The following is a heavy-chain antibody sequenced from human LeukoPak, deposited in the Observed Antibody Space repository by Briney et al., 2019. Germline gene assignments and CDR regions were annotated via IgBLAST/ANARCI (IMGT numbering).Heavy chain of an antibody. V-gene: IGHV4-4*07. CDR3: ARDMRITRRVVGPYYYYMDV. J-gene: IGHJ6*03. CDR1: GGSISSYY. D-gene: IGHD3-22*01. CDR2: IYTSGST. Sequence: SETLSLTCTVSGGSISSYYWSWLRQPAGKGLEWIGRIYTSGSTNYNPSLKSRVTMSVDTSKNQFSLKLSSVTAADTAVYYCARDMRITRRVVGPYYYYMDVWGKGTTVTVSS.